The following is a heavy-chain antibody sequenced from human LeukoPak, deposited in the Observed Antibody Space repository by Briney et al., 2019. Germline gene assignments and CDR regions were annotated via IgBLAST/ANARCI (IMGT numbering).Heavy chain of an antibody. J-gene: IGHJ4*02. CDR3: ARDRAMSFDY. CDR1: GFTFSSYA. Sequence: GSLRLSCAASGFTFSSYAMHWVRQAPGKGLEWVAVISYVGSNKYYADSVKGRFTISRDNSKNTLYLQMNSLRAEDTAVYYCARDRAMSFDYWGRGTLVTVSS. CDR2: ISYVGSNK. V-gene: IGHV3-30-3*01. D-gene: IGHD2-2*01.